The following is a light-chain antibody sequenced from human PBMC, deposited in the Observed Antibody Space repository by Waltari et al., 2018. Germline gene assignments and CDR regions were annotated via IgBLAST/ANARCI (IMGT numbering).Light chain of an antibody. J-gene: IGKJ4*01. Sequence: EIVMRQSPATLSVSPGERGTLSCRASQSVSSSLTWYQQKPGQAPRLLIYGASARATGIPTRFSGSGSGTEFTLTISGLQSEDFAVYYCQHYNNWPLTFGGGTKVDIK. V-gene: IGKV3-15*01. CDR2: GAS. CDR3: QHYNNWPLT. CDR1: QSVSSS.